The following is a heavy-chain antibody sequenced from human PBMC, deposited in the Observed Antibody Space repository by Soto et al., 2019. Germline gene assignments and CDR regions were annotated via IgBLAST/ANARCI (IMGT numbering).Heavy chain of an antibody. CDR1: GGTISNGYYY. Sequence: PSETLSLTCTVSGGTISNGYYYWSWVRKNPGKGLEWIGHIYHSGRTYYNPSLKSRVSISIDTSKNQFSLHLSSVTAADTAVYYCARWVEVSLDYFDSWGQGNPVTVSS. CDR2: IYHSGRT. J-gene: IGHJ4*02. D-gene: IGHD2-15*01. V-gene: IGHV4-31*03. CDR3: ARWVEVSLDYFDS.